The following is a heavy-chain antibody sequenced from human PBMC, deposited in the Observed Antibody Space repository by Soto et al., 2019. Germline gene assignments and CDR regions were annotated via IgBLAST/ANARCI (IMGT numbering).Heavy chain of an antibody. CDR3: ARSSTGANYFDY. CDR2: IYYSGST. J-gene: IGHJ4*02. V-gene: IGHV4-31*03. D-gene: IGHD2-2*01. CDR1: GGSISSGGYY. Sequence: QVQLQESGPGLVKPSQTLSLTCTVSGGSISSGGYYWSWIRQHPGKGLEWIGYIYYSGSTYYNPSLKRRVTISVDTSKNQFSLKLSSVTAADTAVYYCARSSTGANYFDYWGQGTLVTVSS.